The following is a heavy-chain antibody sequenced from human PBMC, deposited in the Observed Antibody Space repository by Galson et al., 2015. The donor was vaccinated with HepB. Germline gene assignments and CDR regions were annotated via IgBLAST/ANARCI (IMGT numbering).Heavy chain of an antibody. CDR2: IYPGDSDT. V-gene: IGHV5-51*03. Sequence: QSGAEVKKPGESLKISCKGSGYSFTSYWIGWVRQMPGKGLEWMGIIYPGDSDTRYSPSFQGLVTISADKSISTAYLQWSSLKASDTAMYYCARTGFLEWLLDYWYFDLWGRGTLVTVSS. CDR3: ARTGFLEWLLDYWYFDL. D-gene: IGHD3-3*01. J-gene: IGHJ2*01. CDR1: GYSFTSYW.